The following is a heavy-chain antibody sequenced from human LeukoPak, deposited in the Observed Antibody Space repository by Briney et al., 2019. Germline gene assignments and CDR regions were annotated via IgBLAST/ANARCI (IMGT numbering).Heavy chain of an antibody. CDR3: AKPRRRRIVRGKDHYHMDV. V-gene: IGHV4-34*01. J-gene: IGHJ6*03. CDR1: GGSFSGYY. Sequence: SETLSLTCAVYGGSFSGYYWSWIRQPPGKGLEWIGEINHSGSTNYNPSLKSRVTISVDTSKNQFSLKLSSVTAADTAVYYCAKPRRRRIVRGKDHYHMDVWGKGTTVTVSS. CDR2: INHSGST. D-gene: IGHD3-22*01.